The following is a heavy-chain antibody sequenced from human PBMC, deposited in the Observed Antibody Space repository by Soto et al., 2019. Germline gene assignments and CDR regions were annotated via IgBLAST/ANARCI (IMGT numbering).Heavy chain of an antibody. J-gene: IGHJ4*02. CDR2: IYPSDSDT. Sequence: GESLKISCQGSGYNFAGYWIAWVRQMPGKGLELMGIIYPSDSDTRYRPSFQGQVTISADKSISSAYLQWSSLRASETAMYYCARGGVSTRTFDYWGQGTPVTVYS. D-gene: IGHD3-3*01. CDR3: ARGGVSTRTFDY. CDR1: GYNFAGYW. V-gene: IGHV5-51*01.